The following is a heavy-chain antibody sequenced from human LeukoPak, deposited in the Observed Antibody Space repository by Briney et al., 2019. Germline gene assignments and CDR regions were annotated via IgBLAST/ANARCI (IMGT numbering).Heavy chain of an antibody. Sequence: SETLSLTCIVSGGSISSNGYYWGWIRQPPGKGLEWIGSIYYSGTTYYNPSLNSRVTISVDTSKNQFSLKLSSVIAADTAVYYCASVDTAMVRGPFDYWGQGTLVTVSS. CDR3: ASVDTAMVRGPFDY. CDR1: GGSISSNGYY. J-gene: IGHJ4*02. CDR2: IYYSGTT. V-gene: IGHV4-39*01. D-gene: IGHD5-18*01.